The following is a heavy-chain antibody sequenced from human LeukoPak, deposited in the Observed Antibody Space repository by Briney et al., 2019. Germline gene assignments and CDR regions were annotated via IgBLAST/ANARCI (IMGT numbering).Heavy chain of an antibody. Sequence: KPSETLSLTCTVSGGSISSSSYYWGWIRQPPGKGLEWIGSIYYSGSTYYNPSLKSRVTISVDTSKNQFSLKLSSVTAADTAVYYCARDRRLWFGEPSGVDYWGQGTLVTVSS. CDR3: ARDRRLWFGEPSGVDY. V-gene: IGHV4-39*07. D-gene: IGHD3-10*01. CDR1: GGSISSSSYY. J-gene: IGHJ4*02. CDR2: IYYSGST.